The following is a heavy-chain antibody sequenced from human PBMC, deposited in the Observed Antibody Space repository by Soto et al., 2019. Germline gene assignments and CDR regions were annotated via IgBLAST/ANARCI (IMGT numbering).Heavy chain of an antibody. Sequence: QVQLVQSGAEVKRPGSSVKVSCKASGDTFNFYSINWVRQAPGLGLEWMGRVNPIVSMSNYAQKVKGRVTRTADRSTSTAYRELSSLRSEDTAIYYCASSYGSGYRAFDYWGQGALVTVSS. CDR2: VNPIVSMS. CDR3: ASSYGSGYRAFDY. V-gene: IGHV1-69*02. CDR1: GDTFNFYS. J-gene: IGHJ4*02. D-gene: IGHD3-10*01.